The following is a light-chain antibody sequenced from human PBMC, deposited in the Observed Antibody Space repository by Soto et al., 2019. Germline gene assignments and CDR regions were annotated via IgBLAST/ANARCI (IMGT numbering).Light chain of an antibody. V-gene: IGKV3-20*01. CDR2: GAS. CDR1: QSVTSNY. J-gene: IGKJ5*01. CDR3: HQYGSSPIT. Sequence: EIVLTQSPGTLSLSPGERATLSCRASQSVTSNYLAWYQQKPGQAPRLLIFGASIRDTGIPDSFSGSGSGTDFTLTISRLEPEDFAVYYCHQYGSSPITFGQGTRLEIK.